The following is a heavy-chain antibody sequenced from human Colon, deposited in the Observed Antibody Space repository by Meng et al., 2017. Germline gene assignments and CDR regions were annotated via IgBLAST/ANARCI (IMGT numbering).Heavy chain of an antibody. CDR3: ARNSAAGIDY. Sequence: QLHVQESAPGLVKPSGTLSLTCPVSGGSISSSHWWSWVRQPPGKGLEWIGEIYHSGSTNYNPSLKRRVTISVDKSKNQFSLKLSSVTAADTAVYYCARNSAAGIDYWGQGTLVTVSS. CDR1: GGSISSSHW. J-gene: IGHJ4*02. V-gene: IGHV4-4*02. D-gene: IGHD6-13*01. CDR2: IYHSGST.